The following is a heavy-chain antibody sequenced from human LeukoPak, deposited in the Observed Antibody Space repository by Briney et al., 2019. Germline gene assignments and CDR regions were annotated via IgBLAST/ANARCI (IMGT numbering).Heavy chain of an antibody. J-gene: IGHJ3*02. CDR1: GGSISSSSYY. D-gene: IGHD2-15*01. CDR2: IYYSGST. Sequence: PSETLSLTCTVSGGSISSSSYYWGWIRQPPGKGLEWIGSIYYSGSTYYNPSLKSRVTMSVDTSKNQFSLKLGSVTAADTAVYYCARVWVAGPYAFDIWGQGTMVTVSS. CDR3: ARVWVAGPYAFDI. V-gene: IGHV4-39*07.